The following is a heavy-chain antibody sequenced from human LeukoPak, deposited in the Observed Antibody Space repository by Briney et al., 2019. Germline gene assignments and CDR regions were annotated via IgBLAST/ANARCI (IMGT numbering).Heavy chain of an antibody. CDR3: AELGITMIGGV. V-gene: IGHV3-48*03. Sequence: PGGSLRLSCAASGFTFSSYEMNRVRQAPGKGLEWVSYIGSSGSTIYYADSVKGRFTISRDNAKNSLYLQMNSLRAEDTAVYYCAELGITMIGGVWGKGTTVTISS. CDR2: IGSSGSTI. CDR1: GFTFSSYE. D-gene: IGHD3-10*02. J-gene: IGHJ6*04.